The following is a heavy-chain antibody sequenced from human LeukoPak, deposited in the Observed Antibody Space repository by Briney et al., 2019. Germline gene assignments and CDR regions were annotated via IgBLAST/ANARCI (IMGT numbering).Heavy chain of an antibody. Sequence: GGSLRLSCAASEFIVSGNYMNWVRQAPGKGLEWVSVIYSSGNTYYADSVKGRFTISRDNSKNTLYLQMSTLRAEDTAVYYCARGPATPYPDLDYWGQGTLVTVSS. J-gene: IGHJ4*02. CDR2: IYSSGNT. D-gene: IGHD5-24*01. CDR1: EFIVSGNY. CDR3: ARGPATPYPDLDY. V-gene: IGHV3-66*01.